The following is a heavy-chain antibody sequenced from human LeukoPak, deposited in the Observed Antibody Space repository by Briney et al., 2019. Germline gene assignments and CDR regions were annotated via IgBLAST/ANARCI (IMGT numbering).Heavy chain of an antibody. CDR2: IIPILGIA. CDR1: GGTFSSYA. CDR3: AIIAVAEYFDY. J-gene: IGHJ4*02. D-gene: IGHD6-19*01. Sequence: ASVKVSCKASGGTFSSYAISWVRQAPGQGLEWMGRIIPILGIANYAQKFQGRVTITADKSTSTAYMELSSLRSEDTAVYYCAIIAVAEYFDYWGQGTLVTVSS. V-gene: IGHV1-69*04.